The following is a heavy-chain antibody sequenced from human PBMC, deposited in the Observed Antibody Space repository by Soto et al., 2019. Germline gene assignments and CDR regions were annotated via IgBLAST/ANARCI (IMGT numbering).Heavy chain of an antibody. J-gene: IGHJ6*02. V-gene: IGHV1-3*01. CDR3: ARDGAFEYSTHPSFYCGMDV. CDR1: GYTFTSYA. Sequence: ASVKVSCKASGYTFTSYAMHWVRQAPGQRLEWMGWINAGNGNTKYSQKFQGRVTITRDTSASTAYMELSSLRSEDTAVYYCARDGAFEYSTHPSFYCGMDVWGQGTTVTVSS. D-gene: IGHD1-26*01. CDR2: INAGNGNT.